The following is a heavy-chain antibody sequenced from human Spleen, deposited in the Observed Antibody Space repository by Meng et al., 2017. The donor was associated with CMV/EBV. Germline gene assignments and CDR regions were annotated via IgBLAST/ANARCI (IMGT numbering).Heavy chain of an antibody. D-gene: IGHD2-15*01. CDR3: ARDSGGYGLDAFDI. CDR1: GDSISSSSYY. Sequence: SETLSLTCSVSGDSISSSSYYWGWIRQPPGKGLEWIASIFYSGSTYYNPSLKSRVTISVDTSKSQFSLKMRSVTAADTAVYYCARDSGGYGLDAFDIWGQGTMVTVSS. V-gene: IGHV4-39*07. J-gene: IGHJ3*02. CDR2: IFYSGST.